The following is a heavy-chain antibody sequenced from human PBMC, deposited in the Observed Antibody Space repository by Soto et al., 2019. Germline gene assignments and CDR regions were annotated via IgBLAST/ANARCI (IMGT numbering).Heavy chain of an antibody. V-gene: IGHV1-3*01. CDR3: ARVGYSGDFQPFDY. Sequence: ASVKVSCKASGYTFTRYTMNWVRQAPGQRLEWMGWINPDNGNTKSSQKFQDRVIITRDTSARTAYMDLSSLRSEDTAVYYCARVGYSGDFQPFDYWGQGTLVTVSS. CDR2: INPDNGNT. J-gene: IGHJ4*02. CDR1: GYTFTRYT. D-gene: IGHD5-12*01.